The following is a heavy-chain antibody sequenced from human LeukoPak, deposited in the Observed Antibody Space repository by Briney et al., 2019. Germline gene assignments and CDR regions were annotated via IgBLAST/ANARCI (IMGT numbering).Heavy chain of an antibody. D-gene: IGHD5-18*01. CDR2: INNSGST. CDR1: GASFSDSY. V-gene: IGHV4-34*01. J-gene: IGHJ4*02. CDR3: ARGRYGPRLGN. Sequence: PSETLSLTCAVYGASFSDSYWNWIRQSPEKGLEWIGEINNSGSTSYNPSLNSRVIMSVDRSKNQFSLRLTSVTAADTAVYYCARGRYGPRLGNWGQGTLVTVSS.